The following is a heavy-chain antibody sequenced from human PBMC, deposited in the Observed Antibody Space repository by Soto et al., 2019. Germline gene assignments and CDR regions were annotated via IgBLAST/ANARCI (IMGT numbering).Heavy chain of an antibody. D-gene: IGHD3-22*01. CDR1: GFTFNSYA. J-gene: IGHJ6*02. CDR3: AKGGGSKDYYDTSGYYLYYYYAMDV. CDR2: LSGSGVST. Sequence: EVQLLEAGGGLVQPGGSLRLSCAASGFTFNSYAMTWVRQAPGKGLEWVSALSGSGVSTYYADSVKGRFTISRDNSKNTLNLQMNSLRAEDTAVYYCAKGGGSKDYYDTSGYYLYYYYAMDVWGQGTTVTVSS. V-gene: IGHV3-23*01.